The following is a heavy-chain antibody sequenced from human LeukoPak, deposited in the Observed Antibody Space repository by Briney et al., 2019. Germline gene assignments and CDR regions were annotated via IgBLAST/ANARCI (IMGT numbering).Heavy chain of an antibody. V-gene: IGHV3-66*01. Sequence: GGSLRLSCAASGFTVSSNYMSWVRQAPGKGLEWVSVIYSGGSTYYADSVKGRFTISRDNSKNTLYLQMNSLRAEDTAVYYCVRAKDSGPDDYWGQGTLVTVSS. CDR3: VRAKDSGPDDY. CDR2: IYSGGST. D-gene: IGHD3-10*01. J-gene: IGHJ4*02. CDR1: GFTVSSNY.